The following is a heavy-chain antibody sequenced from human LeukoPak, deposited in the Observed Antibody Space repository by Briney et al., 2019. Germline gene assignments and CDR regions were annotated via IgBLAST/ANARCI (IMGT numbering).Heavy chain of an antibody. CDR1: GFTFGSYA. D-gene: IGHD2-15*01. Sequence: GVSLRLSCAASGFTFGSYAMSWVRQAPGKGPEWVSSISGSGNRTYYADSVKGRFTISRDNSKNTLFLQMNSLRAEDTAVYYCAKNLYCGGGSCYPSALGMDVWGQGTTVTVSS. J-gene: IGHJ6*02. CDR3: AKNLYCGGGSCYPSALGMDV. CDR2: ISGSGNRT. V-gene: IGHV3-23*01.